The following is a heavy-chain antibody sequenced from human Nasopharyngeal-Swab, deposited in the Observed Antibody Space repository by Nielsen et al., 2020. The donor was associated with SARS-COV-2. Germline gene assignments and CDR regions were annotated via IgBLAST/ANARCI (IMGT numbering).Heavy chain of an antibody. CDR1: GFSVSTKY. Sequence: GESLKISCAASGFSVSTKYMSWVRQAPGKGLEWVSSIYAGGSTYYADSVKGRFTISRDNSKNTLYLQMNSLRAEDTAVYYCAATYYYGSGSFDYWGQGTLVTVSS. J-gene: IGHJ4*02. CDR3: AATYYYGSGSFDY. V-gene: IGHV3-66*01. D-gene: IGHD3-10*01. CDR2: IYAGGST.